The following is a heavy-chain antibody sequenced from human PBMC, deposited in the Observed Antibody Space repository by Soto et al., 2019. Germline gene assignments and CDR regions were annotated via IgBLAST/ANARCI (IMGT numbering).Heavy chain of an antibody. CDR2: IYWDDDK. V-gene: IGHV2-5*02. D-gene: IGHD2-2*02. J-gene: IGHJ4*02. CDR3: AYRPSIPVVPGTIWIPDYHFDY. CDR1: GFSLNTSGVG. Sequence: QITLKESGPTLVKPTHTLTLTCTFSGFSLNTSGVGVVWVHQPPGKALKWLALIYWDDDKRYSPSLKSRLTITKDTSKDQVVLTMTYMDPVDTATYYCAYRPSIPVVPGTIWIPDYHFDYWDQGTLVTVSS.